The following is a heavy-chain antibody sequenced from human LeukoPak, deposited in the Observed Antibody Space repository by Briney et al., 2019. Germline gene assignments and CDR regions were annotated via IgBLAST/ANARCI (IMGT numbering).Heavy chain of an antibody. CDR2: INPTGGST. CDR1: GYTFTSYY. J-gene: IGHJ3*02. CDR3: ARIRDGYNDAYDI. D-gene: IGHD5-24*01. V-gene: IGHV1-46*01. Sequence: ASMKVSCKASGYTFTSYYMHWVRQAPGQGLEWMGLINPTGGSTGYAQKFQGRVTMTRDTSTSTVYMGLSSLRSEDTAVYYCARIRDGYNDAYDIWGQGTMVTVSS.